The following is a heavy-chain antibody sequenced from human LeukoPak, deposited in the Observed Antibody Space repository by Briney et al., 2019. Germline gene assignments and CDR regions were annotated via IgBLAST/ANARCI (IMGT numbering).Heavy chain of an antibody. CDR2: INHSGST. J-gene: IGHJ4*02. V-gene: IGHV4-34*01. CDR1: GGSLSGYY. Sequence: SETLSLTCAVYGGSLSGYYWSWIRQTPEKGLEWLGEINHSGSTNCNPSLKSRVTISVDTSKKQFSLKLSSVTAADTAVYYCARVKGYRSYWGQGTLVTVSS. CDR3: ARVKGYRSY. D-gene: IGHD6-13*01.